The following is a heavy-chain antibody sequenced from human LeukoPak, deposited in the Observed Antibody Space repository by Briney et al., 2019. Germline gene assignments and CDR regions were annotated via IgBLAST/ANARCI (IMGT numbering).Heavy chain of an antibody. CDR2: ISAYNGNT. CDR3: ARETEGLGSGSYHQYYYYYYYMDV. D-gene: IGHD3-10*01. CDR1: GYTFTSYG. V-gene: IGHV1-18*01. Sequence: ASVKVSCKASGYTFTSYGISWVRQAPGQGLEWMGWISAYNGNTNYAQKLQGRVTMTTDTSMSTAYMELRSLRSDDTAVYYCARETEGLGSGSYHQYYYYYYYMDVWGKGTTVTVSS. J-gene: IGHJ6*03.